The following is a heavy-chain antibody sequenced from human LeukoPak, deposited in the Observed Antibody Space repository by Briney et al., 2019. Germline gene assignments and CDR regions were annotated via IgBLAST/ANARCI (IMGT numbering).Heavy chain of an antibody. CDR1: GFTFSSYA. J-gene: IGHJ6*04. V-gene: IGHV3-48*03. D-gene: IGHD3-10*02. CDR3: AELGITMIGGV. Sequence: GGSLRLSCAASGFTFSSYAINWVRQAPGKGLEWVSYISSSGSTIYYADSVKGRFTISRDNAKNSLYLQMNSLRAEDTAVYYCAELGITMIGGVWGKGTTVTISS. CDR2: ISSSGSTI.